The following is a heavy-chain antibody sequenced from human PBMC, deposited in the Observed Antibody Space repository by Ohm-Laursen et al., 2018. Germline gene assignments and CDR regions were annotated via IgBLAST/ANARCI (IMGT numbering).Heavy chain of an antibody. CDR3: ARDLGTLGYCSGGSCYSSWFDP. Sequence: SLRLSCAASGFSVSSNYMSWVRQAPGKGLEWVSVIYSGGSTYYADSVKGRFTISRDNSKNTLYLQMNSLRAEDTAVYYCARDLGTLGYCSGGSCYSSWFDPWGQGTLVTVSS. V-gene: IGHV3-53*01. D-gene: IGHD2-15*01. J-gene: IGHJ5*02. CDR1: GFSVSSNY. CDR2: IYSGGST.